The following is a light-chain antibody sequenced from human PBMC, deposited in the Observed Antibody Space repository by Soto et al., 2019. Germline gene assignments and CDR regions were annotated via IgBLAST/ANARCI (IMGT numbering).Light chain of an antibody. CDR3: QQRSNWPPFT. Sequence: EVVMRQSPATLYVSPGERATLSCRASQSVSSYLAWYQQKPGQAPRLLIYDASNRATDIPARFSGSGSGTDFTLTISSLEPEDFAVYYCQQRSNWPPFTFGQGTRLQ. CDR2: DAS. CDR1: QSVSSY. V-gene: IGKV3-11*01. J-gene: IGKJ5*01.